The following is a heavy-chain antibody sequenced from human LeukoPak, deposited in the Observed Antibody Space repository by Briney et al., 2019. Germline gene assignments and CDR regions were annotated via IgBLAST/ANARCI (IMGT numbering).Heavy chain of an antibody. CDR1: GFTFSSYG. D-gene: IGHD4-23*01. V-gene: IGHV3-30*18. Sequence: GGSLRLSCAASGFTFSSYGMHWVRQAPGKGLAWAAVISYDGSHKYYADSVKGRFTISRDNSKNTLYLQMNSLRAEDTAVYYCAKDQGSTVVGALDYWGQGTLVTVSS. CDR2: ISYDGSHK. J-gene: IGHJ4*02. CDR3: AKDQGSTVVGALDY.